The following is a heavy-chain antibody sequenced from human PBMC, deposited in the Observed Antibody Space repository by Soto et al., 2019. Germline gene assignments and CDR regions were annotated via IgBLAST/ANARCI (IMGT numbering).Heavy chain of an antibody. V-gene: IGHV3-53*01. D-gene: IGHD3-3*01. CDR3: ARGITIFGVVRWFDP. Sequence: GGSLRLSCAASGFTVSSNYMSWVRQAPGKGLEWVSVIYSGGSTYYADSVKGRFTISRDNSKNTLYLQMNSLRAEDTAVYYCARGITIFGVVRWFDPWGQGTLVTAPQ. J-gene: IGHJ5*02. CDR2: IYSGGST. CDR1: GFTVSSNY.